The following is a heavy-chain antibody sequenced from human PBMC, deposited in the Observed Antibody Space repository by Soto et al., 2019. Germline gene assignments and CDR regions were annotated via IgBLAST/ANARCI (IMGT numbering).Heavy chain of an antibody. V-gene: IGHV4-59*08. Sequence: SSETLSLTCTVSGGSISSYYWSWIRQPPGKGLEWIGYIYYSGSTNYNPSLKSRVTISVDTSKNQFSLKLSSVTAADTAVYYCARHSSGSSRYYYYDMDVWGQGTTVTVS. CDR1: GGSISSYY. CDR3: ARHSSGSSRYYYYDMDV. J-gene: IGHJ6*02. CDR2: IYYSGST. D-gene: IGHD3-22*01.